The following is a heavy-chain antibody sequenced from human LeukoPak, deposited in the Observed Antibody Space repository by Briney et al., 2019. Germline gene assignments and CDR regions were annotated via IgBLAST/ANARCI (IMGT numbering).Heavy chain of an antibody. CDR3: ARGVAAAGTPLWDY. D-gene: IGHD6-13*01. J-gene: IGHJ4*02. Sequence: PSETLSLTCAVYGGSFSGYYWSWIRQPPGKGLEWIGEINHSGSTNYNPSLKSRVTISVDTSKNQFSLKLSSVTAADTAVYYCARGVAAAGTPLWDYWGQGNLVTVSS. CDR1: GGSFSGYY. CDR2: INHSGST. V-gene: IGHV4-34*01.